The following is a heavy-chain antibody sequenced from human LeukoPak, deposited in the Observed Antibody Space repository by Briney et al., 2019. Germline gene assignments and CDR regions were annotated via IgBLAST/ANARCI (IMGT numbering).Heavy chain of an antibody. V-gene: IGHV3-30*04. Sequence: GGSLRLSCAASGFTFSSYAMHWVRQAPGKGLEWVAVISYDGSNKYYADSVKGRFTISRDNSKNTLYLQMNSLRAEDTAVYYCAKDRGGYTPEYWGQGTLVTVSS. CDR3: AKDRGGYTPEY. CDR1: GFTFSSYA. CDR2: ISYDGSNK. D-gene: IGHD5-12*01. J-gene: IGHJ4*02.